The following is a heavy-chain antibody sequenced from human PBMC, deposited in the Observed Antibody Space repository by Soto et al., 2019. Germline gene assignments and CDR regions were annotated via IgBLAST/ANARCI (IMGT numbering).Heavy chain of an antibody. CDR1: GYSISSGYY. CDR3: ARASGGPSGWGHWSDP. Sequence: KTSETLSLTCTVSGYSISSGYYWSWIRQTPGKGLEWIGSISHSGTSFYNPSLRSRVTISMDTSNNHFSLKLNSLTATDTAVYYCARASGGPSGWGHWSDPWGQGTLVTVSS. CDR2: ISHSGTS. J-gene: IGHJ5*02. D-gene: IGHD2-21*02. V-gene: IGHV4-38-2*02.